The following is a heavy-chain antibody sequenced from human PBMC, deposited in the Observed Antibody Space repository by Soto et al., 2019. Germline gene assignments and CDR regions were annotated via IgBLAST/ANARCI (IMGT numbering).Heavy chain of an antibody. CDR3: AKTLNYYGSGSPDY. CDR1: ALSCISYG. D-gene: IGHD3-10*01. V-gene: IGHV3-23*01. CDR2: ISGGGDNT. Sequence: GGSHRLSSTASALSCISYGMSWVRQATGKGLEWVSAISGGGDNTYYADSVKGRFTISRDNSKNTLYLQMNSLTAEDTAVYYCAKTLNYYGSGSPDYWGQGTLVTVSS. J-gene: IGHJ4*02.